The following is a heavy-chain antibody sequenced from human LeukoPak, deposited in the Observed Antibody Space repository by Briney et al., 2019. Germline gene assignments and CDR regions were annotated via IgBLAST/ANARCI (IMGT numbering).Heavy chain of an antibody. J-gene: IGHJ4*02. V-gene: IGHV4-34*01. D-gene: IGHD2-21*02. CDR2: INHSGST. CDR3: ASRPPYCGGDCYPYYFDY. Sequence: SETLSLTCTVSGGSISGYYWSWNRQPPGKGLEWIGEINHSGSTNYNPSLKSRVTISVDTSKNQFSLKLSSVTAADTAVYYCASRPPYCGGDCYPYYFDYWGQGTLVTVSS. CDR1: GGSISGYY.